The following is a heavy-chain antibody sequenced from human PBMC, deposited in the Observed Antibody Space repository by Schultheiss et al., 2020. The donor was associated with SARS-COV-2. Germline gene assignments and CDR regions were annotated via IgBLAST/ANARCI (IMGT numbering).Heavy chain of an antibody. CDR1: GFTFSSYE. J-gene: IGHJ4*02. V-gene: IGHV3-48*03. Sequence: GGSLRLSCAASGFTFSSYEMNWVRQAPGKGLEWVSYISSSGSTIYYADSVKGRFTISRDNAKNSLYLQMNSLRAEDTAVYYCARDYFDYGDYDDLGIPYWGQGTLVTVSS. D-gene: IGHD4-17*01. CDR3: ARDYFDYGDYDDLGIPY. CDR2: ISSSGSTI.